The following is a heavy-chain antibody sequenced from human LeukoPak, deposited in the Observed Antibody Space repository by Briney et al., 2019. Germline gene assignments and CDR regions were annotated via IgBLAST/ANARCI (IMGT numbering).Heavy chain of an antibody. CDR2: IYPGDSDP. CDR3: ARQGLGSSWFGFDY. J-gene: IGHJ4*02. V-gene: IGHV5-51*01. CDR1: GYTFTTYW. Sequence: GESLKISCEGSGYTFTTYWIGWVRQMPGKGLEWVGIIYPGDSDPRYSPSFQGQVTISADKSISTAYLQWSSLKASDSAMYYCARQGLGSSWFGFDYWGQGTLVTVSS. D-gene: IGHD6-13*01.